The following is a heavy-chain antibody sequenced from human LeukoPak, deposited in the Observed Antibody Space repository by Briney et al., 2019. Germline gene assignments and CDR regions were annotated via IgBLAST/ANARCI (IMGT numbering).Heavy chain of an antibody. J-gene: IGHJ4*02. CDR1: GGTFSSYA. Sequence: ASVKVSCKASGGTFSSYAISWVRQAPGQGLEWMGRIIPIFGTANYAQKFQGRVTITTDESTSTAYMELSSLRSEDTAVYYCASPGELLPDSYYFDYWGQGTLVTVSS. V-gene: IGHV1-69*05. CDR2: IIPIFGTA. D-gene: IGHD3-10*01. CDR3: ASPGELLPDSYYFDY.